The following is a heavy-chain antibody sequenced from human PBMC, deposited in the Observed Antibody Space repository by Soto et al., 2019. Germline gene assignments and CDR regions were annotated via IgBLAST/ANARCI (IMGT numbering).Heavy chain of an antibody. V-gene: IGHV3-15*07. J-gene: IGHJ4*02. Sequence: PGGSLKLSCAASGFTFSNAGMNWVRQAPGKGLEWVGRIKSKTDGGTTDYAAPVKGRFTISRDDSKNTLYLQMNSLKTEDTAVYYCTTDPLRAPVDYWGQGTLVTVSS. CDR2: IKSKTDGGTT. CDR1: GFTFSNAG. CDR3: TTDPLRAPVDY.